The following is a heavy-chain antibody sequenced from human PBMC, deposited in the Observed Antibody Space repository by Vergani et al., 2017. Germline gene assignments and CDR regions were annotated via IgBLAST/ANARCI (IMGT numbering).Heavy chain of an antibody. CDR2: INHSGST. J-gene: IGHJ6*03. V-gene: IGHV4-34*01. CDR1: GGSFSGYY. D-gene: IGHD2-15*01. CDR3: ARRLPRYYYYMDV. Sequence: QVQLQQWGAGLLKPSETLSLTCAVYGGSFSGYYWSWIRQPPGKGLEWIGEINHSGSTNYNPSLEIRVTISVDTYKNQFSLKLSSVTAADTAVYYCARRLPRYYYYMDVWGKGTTVTGSS.